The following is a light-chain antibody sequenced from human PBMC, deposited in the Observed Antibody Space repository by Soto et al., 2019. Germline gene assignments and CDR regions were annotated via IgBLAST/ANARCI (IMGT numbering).Light chain of an antibody. J-gene: IGLJ1*01. CDR3: SSYTSSSTLLYV. V-gene: IGLV2-14*01. Sequence: LTQPASVSGSPGQSITISCTGTSSDVGGYNYVSWYQQHPGKAPKLMIYEVSNRPSGVSNRFSGSKSGNTASLTISGLQAEDEADYYCSSYTSSSTLLYVFGTGTKV. CDR1: SSDVGGYNY. CDR2: EVS.